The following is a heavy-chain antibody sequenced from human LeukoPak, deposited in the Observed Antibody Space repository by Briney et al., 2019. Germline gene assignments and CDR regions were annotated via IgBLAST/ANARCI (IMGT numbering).Heavy chain of an antibody. CDR2: IYYSGST. Sequence: SETLSLTCTVSGGSISSYYWSWIRQPPGKGLEWIGYIYYSGSTNYNPSLKSRVTISVDTSRSQFSLNLRSVTAADTAVYYCARYVPVRTGTTRASFDHWGQGTLVTVSS. J-gene: IGHJ4*02. CDR1: GGSISSYY. CDR3: ARYVPVRTGTTRASFDH. V-gene: IGHV4-59*12. D-gene: IGHD1-1*01.